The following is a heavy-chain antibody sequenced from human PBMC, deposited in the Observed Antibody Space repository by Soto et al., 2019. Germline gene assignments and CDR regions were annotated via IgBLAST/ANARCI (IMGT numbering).Heavy chain of an antibody. D-gene: IGHD2-15*01. V-gene: IGHV4-31*03. CDR3: ARDQGYCSGGSCYWFDP. Sequence: ASETLSLTCTVSGGSISSGGYYWSWIRQHPGKGLEWIGYIYYSGSTYYNPSLKSRVTISVDTSKNQFSLKLSSVTAADTAVYYCARDQGYCSGGSCYWFDPWGHGTLVTVSS. CDR1: GGSISSGGYY. J-gene: IGHJ5*02. CDR2: IYYSGST.